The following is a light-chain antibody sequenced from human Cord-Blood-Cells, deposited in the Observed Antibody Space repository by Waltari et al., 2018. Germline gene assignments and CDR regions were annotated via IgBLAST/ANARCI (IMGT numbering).Light chain of an antibody. Sequence: QSALTQPASVSGSPGQSITISCTGTSSDFGGYNYVSWYQQHPGKAPKPMIYDVSNRPSGGSNRFSGSKSGNTASLTISGLQAEDEADYYCSSYTSSSTLVFGTGTKVTVL. V-gene: IGLV2-14*01. CDR2: DVS. CDR3: SSYTSSSTLV. CDR1: SSDFGGYNY. J-gene: IGLJ1*01.